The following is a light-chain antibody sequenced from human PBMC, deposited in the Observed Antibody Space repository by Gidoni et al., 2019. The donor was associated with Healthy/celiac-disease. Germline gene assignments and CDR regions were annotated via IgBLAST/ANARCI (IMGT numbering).Light chain of an antibody. V-gene: IGKV3-15*01. CDR2: VAS. CDR3: QQYNNWPPGT. J-gene: IGKJ1*01. CDR1: QSVSRN. Sequence: EIVMTQSTDTLSVSPGERATFSCRASQSVSRNLPWYPQKPGQAPRLLSYVASTRATGIPARCSGSGSGTEFTLTISSLQSEDFAVYYCQQYNNWPPGTFGQGTKVEIK.